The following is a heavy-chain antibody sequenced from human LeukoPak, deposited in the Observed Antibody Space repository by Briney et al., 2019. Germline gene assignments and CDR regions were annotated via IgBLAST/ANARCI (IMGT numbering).Heavy chain of an antibody. V-gene: IGHV3-48*03. J-gene: IGHJ4*02. CDR3: ARVGRVGAILFDY. CDR1: GFTFSSYE. D-gene: IGHD1-26*01. CDR2: ISSSGSTI. Sequence: PGGSLRLSCAASGFTFSSYEMNWVRQAPGKGLEWVSYISSSGSTIYYADSVKGRFTISRDNAKNSLYLQMNSLRAEDTDVYYCARVGRVGAILFDYWGQGTLVTVSS.